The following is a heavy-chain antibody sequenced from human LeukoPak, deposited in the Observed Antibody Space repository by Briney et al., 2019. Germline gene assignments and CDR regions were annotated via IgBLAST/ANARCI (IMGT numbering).Heavy chain of an antibody. CDR2: INPNSGGT. D-gene: IGHD3-22*01. V-gene: IGHV1-2*02. CDR1: GYTFTGYY. J-gene: IGHJ3*02. CDR3: ASTHPNYYDSSGYSI. Sequence: GASVKVSCKASGYTFTGYYMHWVRQAPGQGLEWMGWINPNSGGTNYAQKFQGRVTMTRDTSISTAYMELSRLRSEDTAVYYCASTHPNYYDSSGYSIWGQGTMVTVSS.